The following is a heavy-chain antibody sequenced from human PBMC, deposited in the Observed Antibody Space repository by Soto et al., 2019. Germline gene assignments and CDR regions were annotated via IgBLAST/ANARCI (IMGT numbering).Heavy chain of an antibody. CDR2: ISYDGSNK. V-gene: IGHV3-30-3*01. D-gene: IGHD6-19*01. Sequence: QVQLVESGGGVVQPGRSLRLSCAASGFIFSTYAMHWVRQAPGKGLEWVAVISYDGSNKYYADSVKGRFTISRDNSKNTLYLQMESLRAEDTALYYCARDQSSGWTGESDYWGQGTLVTVSS. CDR3: ARDQSSGWTGESDY. CDR1: GFIFSTYA. J-gene: IGHJ4*02.